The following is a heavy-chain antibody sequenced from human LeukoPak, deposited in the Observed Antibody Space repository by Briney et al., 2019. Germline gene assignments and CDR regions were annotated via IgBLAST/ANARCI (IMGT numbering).Heavy chain of an antibody. J-gene: IGHJ4*02. CDR1: GFTFSSYG. CDR3: AKDHVSSSWYGADYFDY. CDR2: ISYDGSNK. D-gene: IGHD6-13*01. V-gene: IGHV3-30*18. Sequence: EGSLRLSCAASGFTFSSYGMHWVRQAPGKGLEWVAVISYDGSNKYYADSVKGRFTISRDNSKNTLYLQMNSLRAEDTAVYYCAKDHVSSSWYGADYFDYWGQGTLVTVSS.